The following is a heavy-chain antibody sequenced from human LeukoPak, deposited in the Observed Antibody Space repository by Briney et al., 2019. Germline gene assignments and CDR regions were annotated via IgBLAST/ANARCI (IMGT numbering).Heavy chain of an antibody. CDR1: GYTFTSYY. J-gene: IGHJ4*02. D-gene: IGHD3-10*01. CDR2: INPSGGST. CDR3: ARDTARGSGSYYPPDY. V-gene: IGHV1-46*01. Sequence: ASVKVSCKASGYTFTSYYMHWVRQAPGQGLEWMGIINPSGGSTSYAQKFQGRVTMTRDTSTSTVYMELSSLRSEDTAVYYCARDTARGSGSYYPPDYWGQGTLVTVSS.